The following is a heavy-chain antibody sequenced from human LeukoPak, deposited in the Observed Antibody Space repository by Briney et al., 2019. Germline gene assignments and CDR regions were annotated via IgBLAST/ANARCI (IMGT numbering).Heavy chain of an antibody. CDR3: ARGDDYYDSSGYYGAMNY. D-gene: IGHD3-22*01. J-gene: IGHJ4*02. Sequence: QPGGSLRLSCAASGFTFSSYWMHWVRQAPGKWLVWVSRINSDGSSTSYADSVKGRFTISRDNAKNTLYLQMNSLRAEDTAVYYCARGDDYYDSSGYYGAMNYWGQGTLVTVSS. CDR1: GFTFSSYW. V-gene: IGHV3-74*01. CDR2: INSDGSST.